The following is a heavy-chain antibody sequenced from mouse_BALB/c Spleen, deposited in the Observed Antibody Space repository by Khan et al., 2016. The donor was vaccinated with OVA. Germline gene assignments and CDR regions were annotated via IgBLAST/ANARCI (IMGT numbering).Heavy chain of an antibody. Sequence: QVQLKESGPGLVQPSQSLSITCTVSGFSLTSYGVHWVRQSPGQGLEWLGVIWSGGSTDYNAAFISRLSISKDNSKSQVFFKMNSLQANDTAIYYCARICIGTTEYAMDYWGQGTSVTVSS. D-gene: IGHD2-14*01. J-gene: IGHJ4*01. CDR1: GFSLTSYG. V-gene: IGHV2-2*02. CDR3: ARICIGTTEYAMDY. CDR2: IWSGGST.